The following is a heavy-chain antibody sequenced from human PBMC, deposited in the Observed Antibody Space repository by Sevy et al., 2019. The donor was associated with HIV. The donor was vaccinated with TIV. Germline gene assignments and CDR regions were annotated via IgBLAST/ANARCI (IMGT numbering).Heavy chain of an antibody. CDR3: AKGAWSSGWYYFDY. V-gene: IGHV3-23*01. CDR2: ISGRGGST. D-gene: IGHD6-19*01. Sequence: GGSLRLSCAASGFTFSSYAMSWVRQAPGKGLEWVSAISGRGGSTYYADSVKGRFTISRDNSKNTLYLQMSSLRAEDTAVYYCAKGAWSSGWYYFDYWGQGTLVTVSS. CDR1: GFTFSSYA. J-gene: IGHJ4*02.